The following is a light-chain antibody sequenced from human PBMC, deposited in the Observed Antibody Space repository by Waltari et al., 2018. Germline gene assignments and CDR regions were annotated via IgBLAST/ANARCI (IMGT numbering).Light chain of an antibody. CDR2: SNN. V-gene: IGLV1-40*01. CDR3: QSLDSNVNGWV. J-gene: IGLJ3*02. CDR1: RANLGSGYD. Sequence: QSVLTQPTSVSGAPGQRVTISCPGPRANLGSGYDAQWYQQFSGAAPKRLIYSNNNHASGLPARVSASKSGTSSSLAITGRQAEDGAEYYGQSLDSNVNGWVFGGGTKWTVL.